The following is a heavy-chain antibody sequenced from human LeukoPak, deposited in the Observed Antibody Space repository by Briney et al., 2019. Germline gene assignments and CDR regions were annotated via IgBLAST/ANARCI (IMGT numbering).Heavy chain of an antibody. CDR1: GYTFTCYY. J-gene: IGHJ4*02. Sequence: ASVKVSCKASGYTFTCYYMHWVQQAPGQGLEWMGWINPNSGGTNYAQKFRGRVTMTRDTSISTAYMELSRLRSDDTAVYYCARLSTGVVPAARDYWGQGTLVTVSS. CDR2: INPNSGGT. CDR3: ARLSTGVVPAARDY. D-gene: IGHD2-2*01. V-gene: IGHV1-2*02.